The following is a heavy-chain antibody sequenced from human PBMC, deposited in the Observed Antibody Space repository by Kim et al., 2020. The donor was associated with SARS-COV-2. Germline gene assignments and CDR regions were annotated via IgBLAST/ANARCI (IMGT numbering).Heavy chain of an antibody. J-gene: IGHJ2*01. CDR1: GCSISSYY. D-gene: IGHD3-3*01. CDR2: IYYSGST. V-gene: IGHV4-59*01. CDR3: SRDHRESLLYTVNWYFD. Sequence: SETLSLTCTVSGCSISSYYWSWIRQPPGKGLEWIGYIYYSGSTNYNPSLMSRVTISVDTSKNQFLLQLSSVIAADTAVFYCSRDHRESLLYTVNWYFD.